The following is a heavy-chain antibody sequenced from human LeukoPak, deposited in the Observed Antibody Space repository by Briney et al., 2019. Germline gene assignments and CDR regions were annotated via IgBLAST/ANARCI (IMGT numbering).Heavy chain of an antibody. V-gene: IGHV3-21*01. CDR2: ISSSSSYI. J-gene: IGHJ3*02. CDR1: GLTFSSYS. Sequence: GGSLRLSCAASGLTFSSYSMNWVRQAPGKGLEWVSPISSSSSYIYYADSVKGRFTISRDNAKNSLYLQMNSLRAEDTAVYYCARDRIYDFWSGPSRYDAFDIWGQGTMVTVSS. CDR3: ARDRIYDFWSGPSRYDAFDI. D-gene: IGHD3-3*01.